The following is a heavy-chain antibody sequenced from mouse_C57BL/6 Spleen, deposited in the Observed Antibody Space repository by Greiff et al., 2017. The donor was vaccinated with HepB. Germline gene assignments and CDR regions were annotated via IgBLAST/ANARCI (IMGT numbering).Heavy chain of an antibody. CDR2: IRSKSNNYAT. D-gene: IGHD1-1*01. CDR3: VRHAGDYYGSSYGYFDY. Sequence: EVQVVESGGGLVQPKGSLKLSCAASGFSFNTYAMNWVRQAPGKGLEWVARIRSKSNNYATYYADSVKDRFTISRDDSESMLYLQMNNLKTEDTAMYYCVRHAGDYYGSSYGYFDYWGQGTTLTVSS. CDR1: GFSFNTYA. J-gene: IGHJ2*01. V-gene: IGHV10-1*01.